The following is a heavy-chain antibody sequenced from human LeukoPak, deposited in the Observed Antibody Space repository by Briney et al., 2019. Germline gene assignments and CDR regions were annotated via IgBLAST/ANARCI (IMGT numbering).Heavy chain of an antibody. Sequence: GASVKVSCKASGYTFTGYYMHWVRQAPGQGLEWMGRINPNSGGTNYAQKFQGRVTMTRDTSISTAYMELSRLRSDDTAVYYCARDRVTMVRGVIITLDYYYGMDVWGQGTTVTVSS. D-gene: IGHD3-10*01. CDR3: ARDRVTMVRGVIITLDYYYGMDV. J-gene: IGHJ6*02. CDR1: GYTFTGYY. CDR2: INPNSGGT. V-gene: IGHV1-2*06.